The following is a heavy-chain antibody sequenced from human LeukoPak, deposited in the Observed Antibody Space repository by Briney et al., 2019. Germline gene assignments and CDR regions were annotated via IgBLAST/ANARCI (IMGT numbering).Heavy chain of an antibody. V-gene: IGHV1-46*01. CDR2: INPSGGST. Sequence: GASVKVSCKASGYTFTSYAMHWVRQAPGQGLEWMGIINPSGGSTSYAQKFQGRVTMTRDTSTSTVYMELSSLRSEDTAVYYCARERWGQLDNWNSVPFDYWGQGTLVTVSS. CDR3: ARERWGQLDNWNSVPFDY. CDR1: GYTFTSYA. D-gene: IGHD1-7*01. J-gene: IGHJ4*02.